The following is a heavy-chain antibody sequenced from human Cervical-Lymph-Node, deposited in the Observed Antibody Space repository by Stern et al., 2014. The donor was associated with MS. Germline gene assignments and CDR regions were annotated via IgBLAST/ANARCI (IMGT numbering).Heavy chain of an antibody. CDR1: GDTFSDYA. CDR3: VRGAYCGGDCYWGWFDS. J-gene: IGHJ5*01. D-gene: IGHD2-21*02. CDR2: IIPIFGST. Sequence: QVQLGQSGAEVTKPGSSVKVSCKASGDTFSDYAISWVRQAPGQGLEWKGGIIPIFGSTDYAQKFQGRVTITADESTTTAYMGLINLRSEDTAVYYCVRGAYCGGDCYWGWFDSWGQGTLVTVSS. V-gene: IGHV1-69*01.